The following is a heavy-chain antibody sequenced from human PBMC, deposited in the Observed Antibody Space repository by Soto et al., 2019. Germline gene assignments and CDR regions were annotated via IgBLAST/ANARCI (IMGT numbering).Heavy chain of an antibody. D-gene: IGHD3-16*01. Sequence: SLRLSCAASGFTFSNAWMSWFRQAPGKGLDGGVRIKSKTDGGTTDYAAPVKVRFTISRDDSKNTLYVQMNSLKTEDTAVYYCNTGYIMITFGGVSAFDIWGQGTMVTLSS. V-gene: IGHV3-15*01. J-gene: IGHJ3*02. CDR1: GFTFSNAW. CDR3: NTGYIMITFGGVSAFDI. CDR2: IKSKTDGGTT.